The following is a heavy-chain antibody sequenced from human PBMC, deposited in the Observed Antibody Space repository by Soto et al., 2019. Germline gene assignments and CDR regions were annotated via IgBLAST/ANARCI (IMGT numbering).Heavy chain of an antibody. J-gene: IGHJ4*02. Sequence: VQLLESGGGLIQPGGSLRLSCAASGFTFSYGIHWLRQAPGKGMEWVAYISYDSSNKFYGDSGKGRFTISRDNSKNTQFLTMNSLRAEDTAVYYCAKLVIGYCSGNTCDDYWGQGTLVAVSS. CDR1: GFTFSYG. CDR2: ISYDSSNK. CDR3: AKLVIGYCSGNTCDDY. D-gene: IGHD2-15*01. V-gene: IGHV3-30*18.